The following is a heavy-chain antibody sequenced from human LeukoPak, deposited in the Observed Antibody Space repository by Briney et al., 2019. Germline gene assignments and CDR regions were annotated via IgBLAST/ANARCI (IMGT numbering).Heavy chain of an antibody. CDR3: ARGGGSPYWYFDL. CDR2: IKQDGSEK. Sequence: PGGSLRLSCAASGFTFSSYWMSWVRQAPGKGLEWVANIKQDGSEKYVDSVKGRFTISRDNAKNSLYLQMNSLRAEDTAVYYCARGGGSPYWYFDLWGRGTLVTVSS. J-gene: IGHJ2*01. V-gene: IGHV3-7*03. D-gene: IGHD1-26*01. CDR1: GFTFSSYW.